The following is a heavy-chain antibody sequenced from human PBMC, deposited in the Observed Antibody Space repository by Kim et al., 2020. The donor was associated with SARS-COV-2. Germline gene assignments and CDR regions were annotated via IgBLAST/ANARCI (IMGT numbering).Heavy chain of an antibody. D-gene: IGHD2-2*01. V-gene: IGHV4-34*01. CDR2: INHSGST. Sequence: SETLSLTCAVYGGSFSGYYWSWIRQPPGKGLEWIGEINHSGSTNYNPSLKSRVPISVDTTKNKFSLKLSSVPAADTAVYYCARGLNWYQLPGLYWGQGTLVTVSS. CDR1: GGSFSGYY. CDR3: ARGLNWYQLPGLY. J-gene: IGHJ4*02.